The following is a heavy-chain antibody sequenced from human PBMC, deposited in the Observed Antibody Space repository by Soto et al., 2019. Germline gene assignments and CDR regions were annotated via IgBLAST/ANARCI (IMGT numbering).Heavy chain of an antibody. J-gene: IGHJ4*02. CDR1: GYSFTSYW. D-gene: IGHD6-13*01. CDR3: ARLNKQQLVPRWGTTRQGVDRFDY. CDR2: IYPGDSDT. V-gene: IGHV5-51*01. Sequence: PGESLKISCKGSGYSFTSYWIGWVRQMPGKGLEWMGIIYPGDSDTRYSPSFQGQVTISADKSISTAYLQWSSLKASDTAMYYCARLNKQQLVPRWGTTRQGVDRFDYWGQGTLVTVPS.